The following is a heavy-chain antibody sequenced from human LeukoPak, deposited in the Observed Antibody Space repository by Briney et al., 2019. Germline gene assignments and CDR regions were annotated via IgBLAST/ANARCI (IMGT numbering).Heavy chain of an antibody. CDR1: GFTFSSYS. V-gene: IGHV3-21*01. J-gene: IGHJ4*02. CDR3: ARDVDSAMVFDY. CDR2: ISSSSSYI. D-gene: IGHD5-18*01. Sequence: PGRSLRLSCAASGFTFSSYSMNWVRQAPGKGLEWVSSISSSSSYIYYADSVKGRFTISRDNAKNSLYLQMNSLRAEDTAVYYCARDVDSAMVFDYWGQGTLVTVSS.